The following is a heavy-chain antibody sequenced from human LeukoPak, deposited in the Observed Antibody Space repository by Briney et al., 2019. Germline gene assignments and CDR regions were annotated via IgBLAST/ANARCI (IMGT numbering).Heavy chain of an antibody. V-gene: IGHV3-53*01. CDR1: GFTVSSNY. Sequence: GGSLRLSCAASGFTVSSNYMSWVRQAPGKGLEWVSVIYSGGSTYYADSVKGRFTISRDNSKNTLYLQMNSLRAEDTAVYYRTTDRGSGWYGDDYWGQGTLVTVSS. CDR3: TTDRGSGWYGDDY. CDR2: IYSGGST. D-gene: IGHD6-19*01. J-gene: IGHJ4*02.